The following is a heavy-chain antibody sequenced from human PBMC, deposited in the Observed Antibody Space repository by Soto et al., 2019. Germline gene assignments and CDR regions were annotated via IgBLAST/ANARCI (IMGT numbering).Heavy chain of an antibody. D-gene: IGHD3-10*01. V-gene: IGHV4-61*08. CDR1: GGSISSGGYY. Sequence: PSETLSLTCTVSGGSISSGGYYWSWIRQHPGKGLEWIGYIYYSGSTNYNPSLKSRVTISVDTSKNQFSLKLSSVTAADTAVYYCASQYYYGSASYYRSAGYYYGMDIWGQGTTVTVSS. CDR3: ASQYYYGSASYYRSAGYYYGMDI. CDR2: IYYSGST. J-gene: IGHJ6*02.